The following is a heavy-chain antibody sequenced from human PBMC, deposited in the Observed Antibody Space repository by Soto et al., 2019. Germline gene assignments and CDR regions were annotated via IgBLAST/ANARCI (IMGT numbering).Heavy chain of an antibody. D-gene: IGHD3-22*01. CDR3: AREHDSSGYYY. V-gene: IGHV4-61*01. Sequence: QVQLQESGPGLVKPSETLSLTCTVSGGSVSSGSYYWSWIRQPPGKGLEWIGYIHYSWSTNYNPSLKSRVTISVDTSKNQFSLKLSSVTAADTAVYYCAREHDSSGYYYWGQGTLVTVSS. CDR2: IHYSWST. J-gene: IGHJ4*02. CDR1: GGSVSSGSYY.